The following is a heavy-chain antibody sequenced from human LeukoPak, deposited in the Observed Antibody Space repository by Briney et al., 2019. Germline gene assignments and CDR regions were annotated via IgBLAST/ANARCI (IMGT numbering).Heavy chain of an antibody. Sequence: ASVKVSCKASGGTFSSYAISWVRHAPGQGLEWMGWISAYNGNTNYAQKLQGRVTMTTDTSTSTAYMELRSLRSDDTAVYYCARTTTPYYYDSSGHNADYWGQGTLVTVSS. CDR2: ISAYNGNT. CDR1: GGTFSSYA. D-gene: IGHD3-22*01. J-gene: IGHJ4*02. CDR3: ARTTTPYYYDSSGHNADY. V-gene: IGHV1-18*01.